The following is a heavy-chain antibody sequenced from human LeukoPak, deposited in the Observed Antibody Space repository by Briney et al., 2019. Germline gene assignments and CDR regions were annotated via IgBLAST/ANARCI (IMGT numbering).Heavy chain of an antibody. CDR1: GFTFSDYY. Sequence: PGGSLRLSCAASGFTFSDYYMSWLRQAPGKGLEWVSYISSSSSYTNYADSVKGRFTISRDNAKNSLYLQMNSLRAEDTAVYYCASSIAAAGGFDYWGQGTLVTVSS. V-gene: IGHV3-11*03. J-gene: IGHJ4*02. D-gene: IGHD6-13*01. CDR3: ASSIAAAGGFDY. CDR2: ISSSSSYT.